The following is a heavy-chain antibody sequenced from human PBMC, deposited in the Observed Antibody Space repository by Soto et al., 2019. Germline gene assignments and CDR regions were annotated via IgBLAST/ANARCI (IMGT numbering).Heavy chain of an antibody. Sequence: GPTLVNPTQTPTLTCTFSGFSLNTSAVGVGWIRQPPGKALEWLALVYWDDDKLYSPSLKSRLTITKDTSKNQVVLTMTNMDPVDTATYFCSHVLGYCSSVTCYHSVDYMDVWGKGTTVTVSS. CDR3: SHVLGYCSSVTCYHSVDYMDV. CDR2: VYWDDDK. J-gene: IGHJ6*03. V-gene: IGHV2-5*02. D-gene: IGHD2-15*01. CDR1: GFSLNTSAVG.